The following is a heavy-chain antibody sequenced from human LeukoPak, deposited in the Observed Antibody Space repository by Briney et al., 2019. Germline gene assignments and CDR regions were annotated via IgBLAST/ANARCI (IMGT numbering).Heavy chain of an antibody. J-gene: IGHJ3*02. CDR1: GASIRSGDYY. CDR3: ARDCSGGSCYGAFDI. Sequence: SETLSLTCTVSGASIRSGDYYWSWIRQPPGKGLEWIGYIYDSGSTYYNPSLKSRITISVDTSENRFSLKLSSVTATDTVVYYCARDCSGGSCYGAFDIWGQGTMVTVSS. CDR2: IYDSGST. V-gene: IGHV4-30-4*01. D-gene: IGHD2-15*01.